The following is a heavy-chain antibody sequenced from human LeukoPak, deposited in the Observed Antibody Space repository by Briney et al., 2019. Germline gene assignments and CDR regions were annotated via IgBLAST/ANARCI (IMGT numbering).Heavy chain of an antibody. CDR3: AKAPITMVRGVMGGYYFDY. D-gene: IGHD3-10*01. Sequence: GSLRLSSAASGFTFSSYAMSWVRQAPGKGLEWVSAISGSGGGTYYADAVKGRFTISRDNSKNTLYLQMNSLRAEDTAVYYCAKAPITMVRGVMGGYYFDYWGQGTLVTVSS. CDR1: GFTFSSYA. J-gene: IGHJ4*02. CDR2: ISGSGGGT. V-gene: IGHV3-23*01.